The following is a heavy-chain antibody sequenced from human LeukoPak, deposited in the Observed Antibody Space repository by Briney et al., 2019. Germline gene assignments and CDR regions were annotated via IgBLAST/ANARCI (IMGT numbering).Heavy chain of an antibody. V-gene: IGHV1-18*01. CDR1: GYTFTNYG. Sequence: ASVKVSCKASGYTFTNYGITWVRQAPGQGLEWMGWISAYNGNTNYAQNLQGRVTMTTDTSTSTAYMELRSLRSDDTALYYCARVVIVVVAAAGTYYFESWGQGTLVTVSS. J-gene: IGHJ4*02. CDR2: ISAYNGNT. CDR3: ARVVIVVVAAAGTYYFES. D-gene: IGHD2-2*01.